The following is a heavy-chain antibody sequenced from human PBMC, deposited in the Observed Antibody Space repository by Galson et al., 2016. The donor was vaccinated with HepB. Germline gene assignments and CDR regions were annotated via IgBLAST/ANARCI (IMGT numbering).Heavy chain of an antibody. CDR3: AMQPGFYLGS. V-gene: IGHV4-4*02. Sequence: SETLSLTSAVSGGSISSDNWWSWVRQPPGKGLEWIGEIFHRGTINYNPALKSRVTISLDESNNQFSLELNSVTAADTAVYYCAMQPGFYLGSWGQGTLVTVSS. D-gene: IGHD1-14*01. J-gene: IGHJ4*02. CDR2: IFHRGTI. CDR1: GGSISSDNW.